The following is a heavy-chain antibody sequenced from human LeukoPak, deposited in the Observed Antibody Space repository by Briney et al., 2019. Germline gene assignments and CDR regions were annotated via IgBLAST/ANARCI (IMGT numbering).Heavy chain of an antibody. CDR3: ARDQGIAAAYGAFDI. J-gene: IGHJ3*02. CDR2: INWNGGST. D-gene: IGHD6-13*01. Sequence: GGSLRLSCAASGFTFSSYAMSWVRQAPGKGLEWVSGINWNGGSTGYADSVKGRFTISRDNAKNSLYLQMNSLRAEDTALYYCARDQGIAAAYGAFDIWGQGTMVTVSS. CDR1: GFTFSSYA. V-gene: IGHV3-20*04.